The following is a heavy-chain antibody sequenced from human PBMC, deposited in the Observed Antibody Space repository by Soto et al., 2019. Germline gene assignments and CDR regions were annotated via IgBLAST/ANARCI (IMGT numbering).Heavy chain of an antibody. CDR3: VSGGDSSGWYVPFDY. Sequence: PGESLKISCKGSGYSFTSYWIGWVRQLPGKGLEWMGIIYPGDSDTRYSPSFQGQVTISADKSISTAYLQWSSLKASDTAMYYGVSGGDSSGWYVPFDYWGQGTLVTVSS. V-gene: IGHV5-51*01. D-gene: IGHD6-19*01. CDR2: IYPGDSDT. CDR1: GYSFTSYW. J-gene: IGHJ4*02.